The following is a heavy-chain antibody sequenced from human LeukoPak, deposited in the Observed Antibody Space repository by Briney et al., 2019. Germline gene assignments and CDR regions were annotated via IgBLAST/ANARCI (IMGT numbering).Heavy chain of an antibody. D-gene: IGHD3-10*01. CDR1: XXTFXSXX. CDR3: ARDGSGGRPDY. V-gene: IGHV3-74*01. Sequence: GGSLRLSCAXSXXTFXSXXXXXXXXXXXXXXXWVSRINSXGXSXSYAXSVXGXFTISRDNAKNTLYLQMNSLRAXDTAVYYCARDGSGGRPDYWGQGTLVTVSS. J-gene: IGHJ4*02. CDR2: INSXGXSX.